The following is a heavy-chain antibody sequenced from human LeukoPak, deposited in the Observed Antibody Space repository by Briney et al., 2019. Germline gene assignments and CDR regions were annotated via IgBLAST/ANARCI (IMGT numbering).Heavy chain of an antibody. CDR3: ARGGNANDY. J-gene: IGHJ4*02. V-gene: IGHV3-72*01. CDR2: TRNKANSYTT. CDR1: GFTLSDHY. Sequence: GGSLRLSCAASGFTLSDHYMDWVRQAPGKGLEWVGRTRNKANSYTTEYAASVKGRFTISRDDSKNSLYLQMNSLKTEDTAVYYCARGGNANDYWGQGALVTVSS. D-gene: IGHD1-1*01.